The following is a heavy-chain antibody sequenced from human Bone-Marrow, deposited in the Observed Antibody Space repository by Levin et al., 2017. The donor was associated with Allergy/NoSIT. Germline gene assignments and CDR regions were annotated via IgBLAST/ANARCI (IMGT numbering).Heavy chain of an antibody. CDR1: GYTFTAYY. CDR3: ARIGGNHNYDY. V-gene: IGHV1-2*06. J-gene: IGHJ4*02. CDR2: INPNTAVT. D-gene: IGHD1-14*01. Sequence: GASVKVSCKASGYTFTAYYMHWVRQAPGQGLEWMGRINPNTAVTDYAQKFQGRVTMTRDTSISTAYMELSSLRSDDTAMYYCARIGGNHNYDYWGQGTLVTVSS.